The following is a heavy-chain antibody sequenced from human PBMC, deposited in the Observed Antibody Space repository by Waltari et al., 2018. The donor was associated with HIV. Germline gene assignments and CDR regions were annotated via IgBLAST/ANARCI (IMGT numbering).Heavy chain of an antibody. CDR2: IYHSGST. Sequence: QVQLQESGPGLVKPSGTLSLTCAVSGGSISSSNWWRWCRQPPGKGLEWIGEIYHSGSTNYNPSLKSRVTISVDKSKNQFSLKLSSVTAADTAVYSCARVSHSHYYDTSGHPGFDYWGQGTLVTVSS. J-gene: IGHJ4*02. V-gene: IGHV4-4*02. D-gene: IGHD3-22*01. CDR1: GGSISSSNW. CDR3: ARVSHSHYYDTSGHPGFDY.